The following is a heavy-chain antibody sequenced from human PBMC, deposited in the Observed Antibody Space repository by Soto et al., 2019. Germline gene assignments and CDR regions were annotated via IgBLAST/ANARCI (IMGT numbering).Heavy chain of an antibody. D-gene: IGHD1-26*01. CDR3: ARGAYYYYGMDV. V-gene: IGHV3-30*03. J-gene: IGHJ6*02. Sequence: VGSLRLSCAASGFTFSSYGMHWVRQAPGKGLEWVAVISYDGSNKYYADSVKGRFTISRDNSKNTLYLQMNSLRAEDTAVYYCARGAYYYYGMDVWGQGTTVTVSS. CDR2: ISYDGSNK. CDR1: GFTFSSYG.